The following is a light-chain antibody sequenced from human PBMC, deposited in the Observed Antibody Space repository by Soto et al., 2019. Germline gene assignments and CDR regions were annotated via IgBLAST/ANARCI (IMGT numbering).Light chain of an antibody. Sequence: QSVLTQPASVSGSPGQSITISCTGTSSDVGGYNYVSWYQQNPGKAPKLMIYDVSYRPSGVSNRFSGSKSGNTASLTISRLQAEDEADYYCSSYTTSNTPVVFGGGTQLTVL. CDR3: SSYTTSNTPVV. V-gene: IGLV2-14*03. CDR1: SSDVGGYNY. J-gene: IGLJ2*01. CDR2: DVS.